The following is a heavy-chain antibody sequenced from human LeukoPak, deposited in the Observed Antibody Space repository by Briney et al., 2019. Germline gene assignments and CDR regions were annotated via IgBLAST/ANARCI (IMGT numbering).Heavy chain of an antibody. D-gene: IGHD3-16*01. J-gene: IGHJ4*02. CDR3: ARDEYYDYVWGSLSY. V-gene: IGHV1-2*02. CDR1: GYTFTGYY. CDR2: INPNSGGT. Sequence: ASVKVSCKASGYTFTGYYMHWVRQAPGQGLEWMGWINPNSGGTNYAQKFQGRVTMTRDTSISTAYMELSRLRSDDTAVYYCARDEYYDYVWGSLSYWGQGTLVTVSS.